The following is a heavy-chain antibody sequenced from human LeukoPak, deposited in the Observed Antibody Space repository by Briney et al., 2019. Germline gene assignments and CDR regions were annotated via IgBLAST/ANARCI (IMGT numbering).Heavy chain of an antibody. V-gene: IGHV3-74*03. CDR2: ISDDGSIT. J-gene: IGHJ4*02. CDR3: VRRYYEYNVYDLPFDF. Sequence: GGSLRLSCAASGFTFSRDWMHWVRQAPGKGLVWVSRISDDGSITTYADSVQGRFTISRDNAKSTVFLQMNSLRVEDTAVYFCVRRYYEYNVYDLPFDFWGQGILVTVSS. CDR1: GFTFSRDW. D-gene: IGHD5/OR15-5a*01.